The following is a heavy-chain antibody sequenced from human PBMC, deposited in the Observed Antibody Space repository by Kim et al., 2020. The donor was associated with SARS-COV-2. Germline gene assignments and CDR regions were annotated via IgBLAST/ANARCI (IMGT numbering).Heavy chain of an antibody. CDR3: AREALPVAQPFDY. D-gene: IGHD2-2*01. J-gene: IGHJ4*02. V-gene: IGHV4-34*01. Sequence: YTPSLRSRVTISVDTSKNQFSLKLSSVTAADTAVYYCAREALPVAQPFDYWGQGTLVTVSS.